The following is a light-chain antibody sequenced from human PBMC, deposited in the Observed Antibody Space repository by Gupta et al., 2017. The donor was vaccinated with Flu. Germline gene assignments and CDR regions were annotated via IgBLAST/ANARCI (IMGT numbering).Light chain of an antibody. Sequence: DVVLTQSPLSLPVIFGQPASISCRSSQSLVHRNGNTYLTWFQQRPGQSPRRLIYRVSNRDSGVPVRFSGSGSGTDFTLKISRVEAEDVGVYYCMQGTHWPTFGQGTKVEIK. CDR3: MQGTHWPT. V-gene: IGKV2-30*02. CDR1: QSLVHRNGNTY. J-gene: IGKJ1*01. CDR2: RVS.